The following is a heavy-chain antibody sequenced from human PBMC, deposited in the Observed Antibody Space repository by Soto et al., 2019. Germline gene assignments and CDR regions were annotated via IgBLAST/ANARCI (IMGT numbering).Heavy chain of an antibody. CDR1: GGSISSGDDF. CDR3: ARGRAKWKGYYYSGMDV. D-gene: IGHD1-20*01. CDR2: IYYSGST. J-gene: IGHJ6*02. V-gene: IGHV4-30-4*01. Sequence: QVQLQESGPGLVKPSQTLSLTCTVSGGSISSGDDFWTWIRQPPGKGLEWIGYIYYSGSTYYNPSPKRRLTMSVDTSKSQSSLKLSSVTAADTAVYSSARGRAKWKGYYYSGMDVWGQWTTVTV.